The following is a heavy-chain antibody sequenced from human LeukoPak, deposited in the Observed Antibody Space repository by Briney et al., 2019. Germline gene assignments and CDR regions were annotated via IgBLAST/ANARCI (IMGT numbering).Heavy chain of an antibody. Sequence: KTSETLSLTCTVPGGSISSSSYYWGWIRQPPGKGLEWIGSIYYSGSTYCNPSLKSRVTISVDTSKNQFSLKLSSVTAADTAVYYCARLEAYWGQGTLVTVSS. J-gene: IGHJ4*02. CDR3: ARLEAY. D-gene: IGHD3-3*01. V-gene: IGHV4-39*01. CDR1: GGSISSSSYY. CDR2: IYYSGST.